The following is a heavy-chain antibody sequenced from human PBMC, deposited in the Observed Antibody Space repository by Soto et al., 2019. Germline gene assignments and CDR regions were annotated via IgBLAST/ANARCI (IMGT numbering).Heavy chain of an antibody. CDR3: AKVAVEGIGSGSYLSVYYYYGMDV. D-gene: IGHD3-10*01. Sequence: GGSLRLSCAASGFTFSSYAMSWVRQAPGKGLEWVSAISGSGGSTYYADSVKGRFTISRDNSKNTLYLQMNSLRAEDTAVYYCAKVAVEGIGSGSYLSVYYYYGMDVWGQGTTVTVSS. J-gene: IGHJ6*02. CDR1: GFTFSSYA. CDR2: ISGSGGST. V-gene: IGHV3-23*01.